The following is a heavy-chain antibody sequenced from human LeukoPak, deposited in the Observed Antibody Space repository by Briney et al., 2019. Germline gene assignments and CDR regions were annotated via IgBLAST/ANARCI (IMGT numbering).Heavy chain of an antibody. V-gene: IGHV3-53*05. CDR1: GFSVSRNY. J-gene: IGHJ4*02. Sequence: GGSLRLPCAASGFSVSRNYISWVRQAPGKGLEWVSIIYSGGITYYADSVKGRFTITRDNSKNTLYLQMNNLRAEDTAVYYCATLGSIVWGRTGTASSLWGQGTPVTVSS. CDR3: ATLGSIVWGRTGTASSL. CDR2: IYSGGIT. D-gene: IGHD2-21*02.